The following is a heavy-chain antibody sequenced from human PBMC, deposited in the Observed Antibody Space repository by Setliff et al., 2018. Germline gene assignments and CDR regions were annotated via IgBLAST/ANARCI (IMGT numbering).Heavy chain of an antibody. Sequence: GGSLRLSCAASEFTLSTYWIHWVRQAPRKGLVWVSRINSDGSTTTYADSVKGRFTISRDNAKNSLNLQMDSLRADDTAVYYCVRGRTTYYFDYWGQGTLVTVSS. CDR1: EFTLSTYW. D-gene: IGHD4-4*01. J-gene: IGHJ4*02. CDR3: VRGRTTYYFDY. V-gene: IGHV3-74*01. CDR2: INSDGSTT.